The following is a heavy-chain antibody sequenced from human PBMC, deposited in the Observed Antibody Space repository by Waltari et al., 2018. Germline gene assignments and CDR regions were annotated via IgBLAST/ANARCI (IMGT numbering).Heavy chain of an antibody. CDR1: GFTFSTYS. D-gene: IGHD1-7*01. CDR2: INPIGSTM. Sequence: EVQLVESGGGLVQPGGSLRLSCAASGFTFSTYSMNWVRQAPGKGLEWVSYINPIGSTMNYADSVRGRFTIARDNAEKSLLLQMSSLRSEDTAVYYCATDLTSLELRVGNWFDPWGQGTLVTVSS. J-gene: IGHJ5*02. CDR3: ATDLTSLELRVGNWFDP. V-gene: IGHV3-48*01.